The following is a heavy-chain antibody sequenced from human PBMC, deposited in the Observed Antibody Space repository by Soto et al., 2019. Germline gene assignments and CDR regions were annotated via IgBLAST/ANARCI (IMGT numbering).Heavy chain of an antibody. V-gene: IGHV4-31*03. Sequence: SETLSLPCTVSGGSLSSGGYYWSWIRQHPGKGLEWIGYIYYSGSTYYNPSLKSRVTISVDTSKNQFSLKLSSVTAADTAVYYCARAGLYCSGGSCSYDAFDIWGQGTMVTVSS. D-gene: IGHD2-15*01. CDR2: IYYSGST. J-gene: IGHJ3*02. CDR3: ARAGLYCSGGSCSYDAFDI. CDR1: GGSLSSGGYY.